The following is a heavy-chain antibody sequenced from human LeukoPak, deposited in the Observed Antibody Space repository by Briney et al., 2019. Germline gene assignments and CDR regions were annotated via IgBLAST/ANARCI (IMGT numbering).Heavy chain of an antibody. V-gene: IGHV4-39*07. J-gene: IGHJ4*02. Sequence: PSETLSLTCTVSGGSISSSSYYWGWIRQPPGKGLEWIGSIYYSGSTYYNPSLKSRVTISVDTSKNQFSLKLSSVTAADTAVYYCARDEPEVGDGYKHPILGYWGQGTLVTVSS. CDR3: ARDEPEVGDGYKHPILGY. D-gene: IGHD5-24*01. CDR2: IYYSGST. CDR1: GGSISSSSYY.